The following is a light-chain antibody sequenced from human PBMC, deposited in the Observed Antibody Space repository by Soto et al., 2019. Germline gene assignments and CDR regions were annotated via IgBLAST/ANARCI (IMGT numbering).Light chain of an antibody. CDR2: GNS. Sequence: QSVLTQRPSVSGAPGQRVTISCTGSSCNIGAGYDVHWYQQLPGTAPKLLIYGNSNRPSGVPDRFSGSKSGTSASLAITGLQAEDEADYYCQSYDSSLIVVFGVGTKLTVL. V-gene: IGLV1-40*01. CDR3: QSYDSSLIVV. CDR1: SCNIGAGYD. J-gene: IGLJ2*01.